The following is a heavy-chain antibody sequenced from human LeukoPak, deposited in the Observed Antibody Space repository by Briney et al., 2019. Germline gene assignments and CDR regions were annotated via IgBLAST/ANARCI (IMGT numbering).Heavy chain of an antibody. Sequence: GESLRISCKGSGYTFTSYWITWVRQMPGKGLEWMGRIDPSDSYTNYSPSFQGHVTISADKSISTAYLQWSSLKASDSAMYYCARDYGDYVFDYWGQGSLVTVSS. J-gene: IGHJ4*02. CDR3: ARDYGDYVFDY. CDR2: IDPSDSYT. V-gene: IGHV5-10-1*01. CDR1: GYTFTSYW. D-gene: IGHD4-17*01.